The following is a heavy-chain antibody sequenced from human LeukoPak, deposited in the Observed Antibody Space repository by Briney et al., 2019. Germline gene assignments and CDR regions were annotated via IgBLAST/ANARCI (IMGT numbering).Heavy chain of an antibody. CDR3: ATSLSGWFRPSVHH. V-gene: IGHV3-48*03. D-gene: IGHD6-19*01. J-gene: IGHJ5*02. CDR2: LSGDGRAI. Sequence: GGSLRLSCAASGFAFSSYEMNWVRQAPGKGLEWVSFLSGDGRAIHYADSVKGRFTISTDSTKNSLYLQMNSLRAEDTAVYYCATSLSGWFRPSVHHWGQGILVTVSS. CDR1: GFAFSSYE.